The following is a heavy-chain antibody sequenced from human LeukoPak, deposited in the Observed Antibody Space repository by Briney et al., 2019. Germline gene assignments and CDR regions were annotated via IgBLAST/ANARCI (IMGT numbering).Heavy chain of an antibody. CDR3: ARVRGTTNY. Sequence: GGSLRLSCAASGFTFDDYAMHWVRQAPGKGLEWVSGISWNSGSIGYADSVKGRFTISRDNAKNSLYLQMNSLRAEDTAVYYCARVRGTTNYWGQGTLVTVSS. J-gene: IGHJ4*02. CDR1: GFTFDDYA. CDR2: ISWNSGSI. V-gene: IGHV3-9*01. D-gene: IGHD1-1*01.